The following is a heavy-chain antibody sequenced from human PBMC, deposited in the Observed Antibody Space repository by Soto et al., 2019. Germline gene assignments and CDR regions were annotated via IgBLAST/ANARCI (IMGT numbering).Heavy chain of an antibody. CDR3: ARSSSGYHRRAFDV. CDR2: INADNGNT. D-gene: IGHD5-12*01. V-gene: IGHV1-3*05. CDR1: GYTFTTYA. Sequence: QVQLVQSGAEEKKPGASVKVSCKASGYTFTTYAMHWVRQAPGQRLEWMGWINADNGNTKYSQKFRGRVTITRDTSASTAYMELSSLRSEDTAVYYCARSSSGYHRRAFDVWGQGTMVTVSS. J-gene: IGHJ3*01.